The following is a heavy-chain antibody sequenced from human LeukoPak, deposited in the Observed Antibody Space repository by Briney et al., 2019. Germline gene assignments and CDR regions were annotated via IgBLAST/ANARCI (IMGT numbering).Heavy chain of an antibody. CDR2: INHSGST. V-gene: IGHV4-34*01. CDR3: ASSPGGSWYFGRRFDP. D-gene: IGHD6-13*01. J-gene: IGHJ5*02. Sequence: PSETLSLTCAVYGGSFSGYYWSWIRQPPGKGLEWIGEINHSGSTNYNPSLKSRVTISVDTSKNQFSLKLSSVTAADTAVYYCASSPGGSWYFGRRFDPWGQETLVTVSS. CDR1: GGSFSGYY.